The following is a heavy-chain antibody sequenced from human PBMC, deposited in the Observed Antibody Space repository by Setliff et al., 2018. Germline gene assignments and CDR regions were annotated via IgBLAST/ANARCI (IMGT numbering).Heavy chain of an antibody. Sequence: PSETLSLTCNVSGGSLSSYSWSWIRQAPGKGLEWIGFVHFGGDTNYNPSLKSRVTMSADTSNNQFSLNLRSVTAADTAVYFCARQPSSGAYYNPRPYYFDYWGQGTLVTVSS. V-gene: IGHV4-59*08. CDR3: ARQPSSGAYYNPRPYYFDY. CDR1: GGSLSSYS. CDR2: VHFGGDT. D-gene: IGHD3-10*01. J-gene: IGHJ4*02.